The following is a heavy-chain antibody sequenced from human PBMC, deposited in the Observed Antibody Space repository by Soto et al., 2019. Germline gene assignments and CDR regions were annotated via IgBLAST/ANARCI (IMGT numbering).Heavy chain of an antibody. CDR3: ARGPPPFMVRGTIEPNWFDP. J-gene: IGHJ5*02. CDR1: GWSFSVYY. V-gene: IGHV4-34*01. D-gene: IGHD3-10*01. Sequence: PSETLSLTCAVYGWSFSVYYWSWIRQPPGKGLEWIGEINHSGSTNYNPSLKSRVTISVDTSKNQFSLKLSSVTAADTAVYYCARGPPPFMVRGTIEPNWFDPWGQGTLVTVSS. CDR2: INHSGST.